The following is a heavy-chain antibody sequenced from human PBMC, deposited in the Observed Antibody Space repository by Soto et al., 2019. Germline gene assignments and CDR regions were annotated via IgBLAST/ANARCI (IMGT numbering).Heavy chain of an antibody. Sequence: ASVKVSCKTSGYTFTRYGISLVRQAPGQGLEWMGWISAYNGNTNYAQKLQGRVTMTTDTSTSTAYMELRSLRSDDTAVYYCARDGFWNYDFWSGYLPRFDYWGQGTLVTVSS. D-gene: IGHD3-3*01. CDR2: ISAYNGNT. CDR1: GYTFTRYG. V-gene: IGHV1-18*01. J-gene: IGHJ4*02. CDR3: ARDGFWNYDFWSGYLPRFDY.